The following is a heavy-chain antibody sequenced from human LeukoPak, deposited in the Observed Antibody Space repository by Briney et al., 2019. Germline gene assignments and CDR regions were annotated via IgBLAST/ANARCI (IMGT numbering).Heavy chain of an antibody. Sequence: SETLSLTCAVYGGSFSGYYWSWICQPPGKGLEWIGEINHSGSTNYNPSLKSRVTISVDTSKNQFSLKLSSVTAADTAVYYCAREGGLIAVANYFDYWGQGTLVTVSS. CDR1: GGSFSGYY. D-gene: IGHD6-19*01. CDR2: INHSGST. J-gene: IGHJ4*02. V-gene: IGHV4-34*01. CDR3: AREGGLIAVANYFDY.